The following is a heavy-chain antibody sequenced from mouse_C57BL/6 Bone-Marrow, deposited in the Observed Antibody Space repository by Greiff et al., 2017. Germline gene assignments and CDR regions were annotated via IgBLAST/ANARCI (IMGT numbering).Heavy chain of an antibody. J-gene: IGHJ4*01. Sequence: QVQLQQPGAELVKPGASVKMSCKASGYTFTSYWITWVKQRPGQGLEWIGDIYPGSGSTNYNEKFKSKATLTVDTSSSTAYMQLSSLTSEDSAVYYCAREGVVAEYYAMDYWGQGTSVTVSS. CDR1: GYTFTSYW. D-gene: IGHD1-1*01. V-gene: IGHV1-55*01. CDR2: IYPGSGST. CDR3: AREGVVAEYYAMDY.